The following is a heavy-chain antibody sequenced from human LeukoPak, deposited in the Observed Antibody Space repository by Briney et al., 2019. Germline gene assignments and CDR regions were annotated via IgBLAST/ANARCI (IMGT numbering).Heavy chain of an antibody. CDR1: GFTFGDYA. CDR2: IYSGGST. Sequence: LSGGSLRLSCTASGFTFGDYAMSWIRQAPGKGLEWVSVIYSGGSTYYADSVKGRFTISRDNSKNTLYLQMNSLRAEDTAVYYCAKGYYDSSGYYYFDYWGQGTLVTVSS. D-gene: IGHD3-22*01. J-gene: IGHJ4*02. CDR3: AKGYYDSSGYYYFDY. V-gene: IGHV3-23*03.